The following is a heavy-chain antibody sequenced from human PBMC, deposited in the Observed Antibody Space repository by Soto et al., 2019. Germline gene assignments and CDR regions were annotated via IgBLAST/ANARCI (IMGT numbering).Heavy chain of an antibody. J-gene: IGHJ6*04. D-gene: IGHD2-21*02. CDR2: INHSGST. Sequence: SETLSLTCAVYGGSFSGYYWSWIRQPPGKGLEWIGEINHSGSTNYNPSLKSRVTISVDTSKNQFSLKLSSVTAADTAVYYCARDIVVVTALSYYYYGMDVSGKGTTVTVSS. V-gene: IGHV4-34*01. CDR1: GGSFSGYY. CDR3: ARDIVVVTALSYYYYGMDV.